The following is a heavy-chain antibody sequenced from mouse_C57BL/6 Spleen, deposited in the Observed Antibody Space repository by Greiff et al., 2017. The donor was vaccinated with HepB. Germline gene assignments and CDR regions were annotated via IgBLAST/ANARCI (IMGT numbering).Heavy chain of an antibody. CDR3: ARTGDSYTKGAMDY. Sequence: VQLQQSGPELVKPGASVKISCKASGYSFTGYYMNWVKQSPEKSLEWIGEINPSTGGTTYNQKFKAKATLTVDTSSSTAYMQLKSLTSEDSAVYYCARTGDSYTKGAMDYRGHKTSDTASS. D-gene: IGHD2-12*01. J-gene: IGHJ4*01. CDR2: INPSTGGT. CDR1: GYSFTGYY. V-gene: IGHV1-42*01.